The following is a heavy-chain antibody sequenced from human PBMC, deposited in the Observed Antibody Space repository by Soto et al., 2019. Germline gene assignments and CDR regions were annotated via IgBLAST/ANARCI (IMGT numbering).Heavy chain of an antibody. CDR3: ARQFLIRGVNWFDP. V-gene: IGHV3-23*01. CDR2: ISGSGGST. D-gene: IGHD3-10*01. CDR1: GFTFSSYA. J-gene: IGHJ5*02. Sequence: GSLRLSCAASGFTFSSYAMSWVRQAPGKGLEWVSAISGSGGSTYYADSVKGRFTISRDNSKNTLYLQMNSLRAEDTAVYYCARQFLIRGVNWFDPWGQGTLVTVSS.